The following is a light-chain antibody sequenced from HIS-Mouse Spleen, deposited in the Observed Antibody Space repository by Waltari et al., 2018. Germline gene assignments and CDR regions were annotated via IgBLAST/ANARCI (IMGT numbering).Light chain of an antibody. CDR1: SSAVGSYNL. Sequence: QSALTQPASVSGSPGQSITISRTGTSSAVGSYNLVSWYQQHPGKAPKLMIYEGSKRPSGVSNRFSGSKSGNTASLTISGLQAEDEADYYCCSYAGSSTSVFGGGTKLTVL. J-gene: IGLJ2*01. CDR3: CSYAGSSTSV. V-gene: IGLV2-23*01. CDR2: EGS.